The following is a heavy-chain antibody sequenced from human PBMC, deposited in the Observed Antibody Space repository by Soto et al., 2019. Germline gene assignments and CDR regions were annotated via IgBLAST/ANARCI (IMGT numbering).Heavy chain of an antibody. D-gene: IGHD3-10*01. CDR1: GLTVSHNY. V-gene: IGHV3-53*01. J-gene: IGHJ6*02. Sequence: VGSLRLSCVASGLTVSHNYMAWVRQAPEMGLEWVSVLYAEGTTYYTDSVKGRFTISRDSSKNSLFLQMDSLRAEDTAVYYCVRPRPSGENYGMDVWGQGTTVTVSS. CDR2: LYAEGTT. CDR3: VRPRPSGENYGMDV.